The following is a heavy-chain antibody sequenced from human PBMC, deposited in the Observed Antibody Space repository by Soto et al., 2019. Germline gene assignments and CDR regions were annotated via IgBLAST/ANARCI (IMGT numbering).Heavy chain of an antibody. CDR2: IYYSGST. Sequence: QVQLQESGPGLVKPSETLSLTCTVSGGSISSYYWSWIRQPPGKGLEWIGDIYYSGSTNYNPSLTRRVTXSXVXXKSLFSLKLSTVAAADTAVYYCARGEVRVAMPSGYWGQGTLVT. CDR1: GGSISSYY. CDR3: ARGEVRVAMPSGY. D-gene: IGHD2-2*01. V-gene: IGHV4-59*01. J-gene: IGHJ4*02.